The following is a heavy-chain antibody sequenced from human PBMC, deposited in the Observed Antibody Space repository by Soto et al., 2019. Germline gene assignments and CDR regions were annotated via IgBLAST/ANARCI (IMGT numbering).Heavy chain of an antibody. Sequence: GGSLRLSCAASGFTFSSYGMHWVRQAPGKGLEWVAVIWYDGSNKYYADSVKGRFTISRDNSKNTLYLQMNSLRVEGTAVYYCARDDLVYYYDSSGYLPRNAFDIWGQGTMVTVSS. CDR2: IWYDGSNK. J-gene: IGHJ3*02. CDR1: GFTFSSYG. D-gene: IGHD3-22*01. V-gene: IGHV3-33*01. CDR3: ARDDLVYYYDSSGYLPRNAFDI.